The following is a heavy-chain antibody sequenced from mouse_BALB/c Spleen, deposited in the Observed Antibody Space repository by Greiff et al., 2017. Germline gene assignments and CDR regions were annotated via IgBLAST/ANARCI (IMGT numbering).Heavy chain of an antibody. D-gene: IGHD2-14*01. J-gene: IGHJ4*01. CDR3: ATEVRRGYAMDY. V-gene: IGHV5-17*02. Sequence: EVHLVESGGGLVQPGGSRKLSCAASGFTFSSFGMHWVRQAPEKGLEWVAYISSGSSTIYYADTVKGRFTISRDNPKNTLFLQMTSLRSEDTAMYYCATEVRRGYAMDYWGQGTSVTVSS. CDR2: ISSGSSTI. CDR1: GFTFSSFG.